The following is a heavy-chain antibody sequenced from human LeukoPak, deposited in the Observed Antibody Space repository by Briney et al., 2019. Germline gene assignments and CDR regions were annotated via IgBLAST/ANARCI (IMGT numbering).Heavy chain of an antibody. CDR1: GFTFTTFY. J-gene: IGHJ4*02. D-gene: IGHD7-27*01. Sequence: GGSLRLSCAASGFTFTTFYMTWVRQAPGKGLEWVANIDQGGSEKYYLDSVKGRFTISRDNAKNSLFLQMNSLRAEDTAVYYCARDSHWAFDYWGQGTLVTVSS. CDR3: ARDSHWAFDY. CDR2: IDQGGSEK. V-gene: IGHV3-7*01.